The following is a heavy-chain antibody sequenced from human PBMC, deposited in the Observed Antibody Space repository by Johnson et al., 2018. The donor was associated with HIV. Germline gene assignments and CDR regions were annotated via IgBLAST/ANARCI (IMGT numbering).Heavy chain of an antibody. CDR1: GFTFSSYA. CDR3: ARDYYYGSGSYPGAFDI. J-gene: IGHJ3*02. Sequence: QVQLVESGGGVVRPGGSLRLSCAASGFTFSSYAMHWVRQAPGKGLEWVAVISYDGSNKYYADSVKGRFTISRDNSNNTLYLQMNSLRAEDTALYYCARDYYYGSGSYPGAFDIWGQGTMVTVSS. V-gene: IGHV3-30*04. CDR2: ISYDGSNK. D-gene: IGHD3-10*01.